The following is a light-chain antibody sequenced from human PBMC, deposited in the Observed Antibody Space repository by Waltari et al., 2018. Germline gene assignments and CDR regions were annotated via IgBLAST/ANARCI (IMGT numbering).Light chain of an antibody. Sequence: DIQMTQSPSSLSASVGDRVTITCRASQGISNYLAWYQQKPGKVPKVLIYSASTLQSGVPSRYGGSGSGTDFTLTTTSLQPEDVASYYCQRYNSVPLTFGGGTKVEIK. CDR2: SAS. V-gene: IGKV1-27*01. CDR3: QRYNSVPLT. J-gene: IGKJ4*01. CDR1: QGISNY.